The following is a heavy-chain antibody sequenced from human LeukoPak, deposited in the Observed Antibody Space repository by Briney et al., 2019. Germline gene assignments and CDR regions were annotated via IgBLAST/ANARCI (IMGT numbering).Heavy chain of an antibody. D-gene: IGHD3-9*01. V-gene: IGHV1-69*13. CDR2: IIPIFGTA. CDR3: ARDRRDYDILTGYSYYFDY. Sequence: GASVKVSCKASGGTFSSYAISWVRQAPGRGLEWMGGIIPIFGTANYAQKFQGRVTITADESTSTAYMELSSLRSEDTAVYYCARDRRDYDILTGYSYYFDYWGQGTLVTVSS. J-gene: IGHJ4*02. CDR1: GGTFSSYA.